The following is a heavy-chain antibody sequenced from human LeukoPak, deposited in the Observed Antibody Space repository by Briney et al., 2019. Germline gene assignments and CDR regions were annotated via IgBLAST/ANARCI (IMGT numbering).Heavy chain of an antibody. V-gene: IGHV1-2*02. CDR1: GYTSIDYY. J-gene: IGHJ6*02. CDR3: ARVSYDSSGYYPDPSYYYYGMDV. D-gene: IGHD3-22*01. CDR2: INPNSGAT. Sequence: ASVKVSCKASGYTSIDYYMHWVRQAPGQGLEWMGWINPNSGATHYAQNFEGRVTMTRDTSISTAYMELSSLRSEDTAVYYCARVSYDSSGYYPDPSYYYYGMDVWGQGTTVTVSS.